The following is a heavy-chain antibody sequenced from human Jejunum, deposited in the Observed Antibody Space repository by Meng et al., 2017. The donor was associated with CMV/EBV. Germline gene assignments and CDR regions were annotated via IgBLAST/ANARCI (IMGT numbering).Heavy chain of an antibody. J-gene: IGHJ5*02. CDR2: VYYTGST. CDR1: TTFY. V-gene: IGHV4-59*01. CDR3: ARRRSCINGICYDDHNFFGP. Sequence: TTFYWNWIRQPPGKGLEWIGNVYYTGSTNYNPSLKSRVTISLDTSKNQLSLKLNSLTSADTAVYFCARRRSCINGICYDDHNFFGPWGQGTLVTVSS. D-gene: IGHD2-8*01.